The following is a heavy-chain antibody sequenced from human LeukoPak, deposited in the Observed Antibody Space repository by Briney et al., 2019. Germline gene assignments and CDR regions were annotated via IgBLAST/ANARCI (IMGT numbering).Heavy chain of an antibody. V-gene: IGHV4-31*03. CDR2: IYYTGSS. CDR1: GGSISSGGHY. CDR3: ARVPLL. Sequence: SETLSLTCTVSGGSISSGGHYWSWIRQHPGKGLEWIGYIYYTGSSYCDPSLKSRVTMSVDTSKNQFSLERRSVTAADTAVYYCARVPLLWGQGTLVIVSS. J-gene: IGHJ4*02. D-gene: IGHD2/OR15-2a*01.